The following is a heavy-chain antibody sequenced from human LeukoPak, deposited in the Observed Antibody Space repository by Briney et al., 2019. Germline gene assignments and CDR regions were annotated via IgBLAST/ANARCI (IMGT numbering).Heavy chain of an antibody. D-gene: IGHD3-16*01. Sequence: SETLSLTCTVSGGSISSYHWSWIRQPPGKGLEWIGYIYYSGSTNYNPSLKSRVTISVDTSKNQFSLKLSSVTAADTAVYYCARSVGYAHAFDIWGQGTMVTVSS. CDR3: ARSVGYAHAFDI. CDR2: IYYSGST. V-gene: IGHV4-59*01. CDR1: GGSISSYH. J-gene: IGHJ3*02.